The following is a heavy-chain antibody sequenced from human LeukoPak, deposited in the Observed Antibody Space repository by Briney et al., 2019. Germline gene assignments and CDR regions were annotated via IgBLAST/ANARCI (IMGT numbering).Heavy chain of an antibody. V-gene: IGHV3-23*01. CDR3: AKDLKGGVVWPLASSFDY. CDR2: ISGSGGST. CDR1: GFTFSSYG. Sequence: GGSLRLSCAASGFTFSSYGMSWVRQAPGKGLEWDSAISGSGGSTYYADSVKGRFTISRDNSKNTLYLQMNSLRAEDTAVYYCAKDLKGGVVWPLASSFDYWGQGTLVTVSS. D-gene: IGHD3-3*01. J-gene: IGHJ4*02.